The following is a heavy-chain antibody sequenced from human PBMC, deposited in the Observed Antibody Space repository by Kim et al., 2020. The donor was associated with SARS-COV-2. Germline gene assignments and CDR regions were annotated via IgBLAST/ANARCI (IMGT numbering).Heavy chain of an antibody. J-gene: IGHJ4*02. CDR3: ARHYSSGWRFGY. CDR1: GGSISSSSYY. CDR2: IFYSGST. D-gene: IGHD6-19*01. V-gene: IGHV4-39*01. Sequence: SETLSLTCTVSGGSISSSSYYWGWIRQPPGKGLEWIGTIFYSGSTYYNPSLKSRVTISVDTSKNQFSLKLSYVTAADTAVYYCARHYSSGWRFGYWCQVTLVTFSS.